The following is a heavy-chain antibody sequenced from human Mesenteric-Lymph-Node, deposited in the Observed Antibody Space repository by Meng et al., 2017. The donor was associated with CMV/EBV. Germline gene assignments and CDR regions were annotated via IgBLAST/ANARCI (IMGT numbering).Heavy chain of an antibody. CDR3: ARADVDIVALDY. D-gene: IGHD5-12*01. V-gene: IGHV4-31*03. CDR1: GGSISSGDYY. Sequence: SETLSLTCTVSGGSISSGDYYWSWIRQPPGKGLEWIGYIYYSGSTYYNPSLKSRVTISVDTSKNQFSLKLSSVTAADTAVYYCARADVDIVALDYWGQGTLVTVSS. J-gene: IGHJ4*02. CDR2: IYYSGST.